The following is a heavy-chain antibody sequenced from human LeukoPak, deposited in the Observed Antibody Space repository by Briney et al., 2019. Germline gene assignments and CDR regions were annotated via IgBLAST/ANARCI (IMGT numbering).Heavy chain of an antibody. CDR1: GGSISSSSYS. CDR2: IYYSGST. Sequence: SETLSLTCTVSGGSISSSSYSWGWIRQPPGKGLEWIGSIYYSGSTYYNPSLKSRVTISVDTSKIQFSLKLSSVTAADTAVYYCARRGIAVADYYFDYWGQGTLVTVSS. D-gene: IGHD6-19*01. CDR3: ARRGIAVADYYFDY. J-gene: IGHJ4*02. V-gene: IGHV4-39*01.